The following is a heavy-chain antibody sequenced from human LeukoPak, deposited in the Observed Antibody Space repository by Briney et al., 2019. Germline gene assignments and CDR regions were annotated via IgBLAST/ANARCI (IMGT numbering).Heavy chain of an antibody. J-gene: IGHJ4*02. V-gene: IGHV1-8*01. CDR2: MNPNSGNK. CDR1: GYIFTNYD. D-gene: IGHD5-18*01. CDR3: ARARGYSYGYSDY. Sequence: ASVKVSCKASGYIFTNYDINWVRQATGQGLEWMGWMNPNSGNKGFAQKFQGRVTMTRNTSKSTAYMELSSLTSEDTAVYYCARARGYSYGYSDYWGQGTLVTVSS.